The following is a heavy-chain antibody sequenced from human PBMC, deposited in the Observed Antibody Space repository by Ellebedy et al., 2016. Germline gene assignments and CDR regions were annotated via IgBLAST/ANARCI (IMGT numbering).Heavy chain of an antibody. D-gene: IGHD1/OR15-1a*01. CDR2: IYPGDSDT. Sequence: GESLKISCKVSGYSFTSYWIGWVRQMPGKGLEWMGIIYPGDSDTRYSPSFQGHVTMSVDKSINIVYLQWSSLKASDTAIYYCARLVLEQGTAEDGRGMDVWGQGTTVTVSS. J-gene: IGHJ6*02. CDR1: GYSFTSYW. V-gene: IGHV5-51*01. CDR3: ARLVLEQGTAEDGRGMDV.